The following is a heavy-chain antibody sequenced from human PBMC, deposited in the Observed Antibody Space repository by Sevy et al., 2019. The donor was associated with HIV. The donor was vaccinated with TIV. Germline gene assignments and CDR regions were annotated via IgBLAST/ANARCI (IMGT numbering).Heavy chain of an antibody. CDR2: ISYHGRDK. Sequence: GGSLRLSCVVSGITFSTSGMHWVRQAPGKGLEWVAVISYHGRDKFYADSVKGRSTISRDNSKNILYLQMISLRAEDTAVYYCAKDFTGYNGMDVWGQGTMVT. J-gene: IGHJ6*02. CDR3: AKDFTGYNGMDV. D-gene: IGHD3-9*01. V-gene: IGHV3-30*18. CDR1: GITFSTSG.